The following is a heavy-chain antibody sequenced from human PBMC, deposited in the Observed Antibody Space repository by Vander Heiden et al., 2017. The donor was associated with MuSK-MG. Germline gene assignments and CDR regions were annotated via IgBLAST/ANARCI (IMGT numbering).Heavy chain of an antibody. Sequence: EVQLVESGGGLVQPGGSLRPSCAASGFTSSSYSINGVRQAPGKGLEWVSYISSSSSTIYYADSVKGRFTISRDNAKNSLYLQMNSLRAEDTAVYYCARTTYYYDSSGYYLSWFDPWGQGTLVTVSS. CDR1: GFTSSSYS. CDR2: ISSSSSTI. V-gene: IGHV3-48*01. CDR3: ARTTYYYDSSGYYLSWFDP. J-gene: IGHJ5*02. D-gene: IGHD3-22*01.